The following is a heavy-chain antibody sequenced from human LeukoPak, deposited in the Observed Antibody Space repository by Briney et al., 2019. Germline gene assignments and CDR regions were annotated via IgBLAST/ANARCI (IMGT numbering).Heavy chain of an antibody. J-gene: IGHJ4*02. Sequence: GGSLRLSCAASGFTFSSYSMNWVRQAPGKGLEWVSSISSSSSYIYYADSVKGRFTISRDNAKNSLYLQMNSLRAEDTAVYYCARGLVGATGRVYFDYWGQGTLVTVSS. CDR2: ISSSSSYI. CDR3: ARGLVGATGRVYFDY. D-gene: IGHD1-26*01. V-gene: IGHV3-21*01. CDR1: GFTFSSYS.